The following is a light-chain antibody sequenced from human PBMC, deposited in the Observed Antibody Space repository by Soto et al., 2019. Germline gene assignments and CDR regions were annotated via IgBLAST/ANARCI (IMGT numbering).Light chain of an antibody. Sequence: IQMPPSKSSLSASVGSRFTITCRASQGINSFLAWYQQKPGKAPKLLIYAASTLQSGVPSRFSGSGSGTDFTLTISGLQPNDFATYYCQQYNTYSRTFGQGTKVDIK. CDR2: AAS. V-gene: IGKV1-9*01. J-gene: IGKJ1*01. CDR1: QGINSF. CDR3: QQYNTYSRT.